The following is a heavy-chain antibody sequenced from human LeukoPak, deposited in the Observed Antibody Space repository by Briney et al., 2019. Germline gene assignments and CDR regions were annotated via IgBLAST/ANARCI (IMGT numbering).Heavy chain of an antibody. Sequence: PGGSLRLSCAASGFTVSSNYMSWVRQAPGKGLEWVSVIYSGGSTYYADSVKGRFTVSRDNYKNTLYLQMNSLRAKDTAVYYGARTRTFDYWGKGTLVTVS. CDR1: GFTVSSNY. CDR2: IYSGGST. V-gene: IGHV3-66*02. J-gene: IGHJ4*02. CDR3: ARTRTFDY.